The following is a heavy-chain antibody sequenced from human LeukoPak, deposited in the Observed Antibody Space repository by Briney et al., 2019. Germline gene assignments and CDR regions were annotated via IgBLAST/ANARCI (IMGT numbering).Heavy chain of an antibody. V-gene: IGHV3-74*01. J-gene: IGHJ6*02. D-gene: IGHD3-10*01. CDR1: GLTFNSYW. CDR3: ARALVGAYFYYGMDV. CDR2: ITSDGSST. Sequence: GGSLRLSCAASGLTFNSYWMHWVRQAPGKGLVWVSLITSDGSSTTYADSVKGRFTISRDNAKNTLYLQMNSLRDEDTAVYFCARALVGAYFYYGMDVWGQGTTVTVSS.